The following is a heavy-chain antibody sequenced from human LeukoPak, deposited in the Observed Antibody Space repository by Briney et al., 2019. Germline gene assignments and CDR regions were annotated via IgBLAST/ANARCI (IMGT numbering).Heavy chain of an antibody. D-gene: IGHD3-3*01. V-gene: IGHV3-9*03. Sequence: PGGSLRLSCAASGFTFDDYAMHWVRQAPGKGLEWVSGISCNSGSIGYADSVKGRFTISRDNAKNSLFLQMNRLRAEDMALYYCAKGGGGRFLEWLSDWGQGTLVTVSS. J-gene: IGHJ4*02. CDR3: AKGGGGRFLEWLSD. CDR2: ISCNSGSI. CDR1: GFTFDDYA.